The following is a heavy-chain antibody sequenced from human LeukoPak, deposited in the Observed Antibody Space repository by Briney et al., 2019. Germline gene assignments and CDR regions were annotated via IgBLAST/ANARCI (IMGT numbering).Heavy chain of an antibody. Sequence: SVTVSFTSSVGTFTIYAISWVRQAPGQGLEWMGGIIPIFGTANYAHKFQGRVTITADESTSTAYMELSSLRSEDTAVYYCARDRHSSSWYGGMDVWGQGTTVTVSS. D-gene: IGHD6-13*01. CDR1: VGTFTIYA. CDR2: IIPIFGTA. V-gene: IGHV1-69*13. CDR3: ARDRHSSSWYGGMDV. J-gene: IGHJ6*02.